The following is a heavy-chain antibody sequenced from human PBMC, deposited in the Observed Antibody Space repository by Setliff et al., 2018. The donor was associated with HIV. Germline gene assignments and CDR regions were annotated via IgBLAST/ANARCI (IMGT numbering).Heavy chain of an antibody. Sequence: ETLSLTCTVSGGSISSYYWSWIRQPPGKGLEWIGYISYSGSTNYNPSLKSRVTILVDTSKNHFSLKLTSVTAADTAVYYCARVLSNGWSGGVDYWGQGTLVTVSS. J-gene: IGHJ4*02. CDR2: ISYSGST. V-gene: IGHV4-59*01. D-gene: IGHD6-19*01. CDR3: ARVLSNGWSGGVDY. CDR1: GGSISSYY.